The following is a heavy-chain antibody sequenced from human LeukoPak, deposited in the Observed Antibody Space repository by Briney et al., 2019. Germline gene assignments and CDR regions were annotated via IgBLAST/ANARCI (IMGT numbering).Heavy chain of an antibody. D-gene: IGHD5-12*01. Sequence: PSGTLSLTCTVSGGSISSSNWWSWVRQSPGKGLEWIGEIYHSGNTNYNPSLKSRVTISVDKSKKQFSLKLSSVTAADTAVYYCARDVVGMGGYGAYVGLPLDYWDQGTLVTVSS. J-gene: IGHJ4*02. V-gene: IGHV4-4*02. CDR2: IYHSGNT. CDR3: ARDVVGMGGYGAYVGLPLDY. CDR1: GGSISSSNW.